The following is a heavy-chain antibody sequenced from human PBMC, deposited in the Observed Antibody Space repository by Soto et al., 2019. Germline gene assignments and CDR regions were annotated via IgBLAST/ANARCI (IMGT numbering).Heavy chain of an antibody. CDR1: GHTFTSHG. J-gene: IGHJ4*02. Sequence: ASVKVSCKASGHTFTSHGISWVRQAPGQGLEWMGWISAYNGNTNYAQKLQGRVTMTTDTSTSTAYMELRSLRSDDTAVYYCARSLLRYFDWPQCNFDYWGQGTLVTVSS. CDR3: ARSLLRYFDWPQCNFDY. CDR2: ISAYNGNT. D-gene: IGHD3-9*01. V-gene: IGHV1-18*04.